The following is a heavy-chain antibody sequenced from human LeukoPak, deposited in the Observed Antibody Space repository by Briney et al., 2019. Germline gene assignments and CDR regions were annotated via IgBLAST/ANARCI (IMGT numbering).Heavy chain of an antibody. V-gene: IGHV4-31*03. CDR2: IYYSGST. CDR1: GGSISSGGYY. CDR3: ARVPPLRYFDWLSNRNWFDP. Sequence: PSQTLSLTCTVSGGSISSGGYYWSWIRQHPGKGLEWIGYIYYSGSTYYNPSLKSRVTISVDTSKNQFSLKLSSVTAADTAVYYCARVPPLRYFDWLSNRNWFDPWGQGTLVTVSP. D-gene: IGHD3-9*01. J-gene: IGHJ5*02.